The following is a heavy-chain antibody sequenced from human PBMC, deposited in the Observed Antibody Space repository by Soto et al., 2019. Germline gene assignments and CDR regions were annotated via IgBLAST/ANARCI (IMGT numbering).Heavy chain of an antibody. CDR2: ISGSGGST. V-gene: IGHV3-23*01. J-gene: IGHJ4*02. CDR1: GFTFSSYA. CDR3: ATHGRSPGIVVVIRFDN. Sequence: GGSLRLSCAASGFTFSSYAMSWVRQAPGKGLEWVSAISGSGGSTYYADSVKGRLTISRDNSKNTLYLQMNSLRAEDTAVYYCATHGRSPGIVVVIRFDNWGQGALVTVSS. D-gene: IGHD3-22*01.